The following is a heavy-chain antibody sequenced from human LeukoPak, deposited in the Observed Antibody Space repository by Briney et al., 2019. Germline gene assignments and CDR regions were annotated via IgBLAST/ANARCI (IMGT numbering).Heavy chain of an antibody. CDR3: AREYCTGGVCFHYMDV. CDR1: GYTFTGYG. D-gene: IGHD2-8*02. J-gene: IGHJ6*03. V-gene: IGHV1-18*01. CDR2: ISAYNGNT. Sequence: GASVKVSCKASGYTFTGYGISWVRQAPGQGLEWMGWISAYNGNTNYAQKLQGRVTMTTDTSTSTAYMELRSLRSDDTAVYYCAREYCTGGVCFHYMDVWGKGTTVTVSS.